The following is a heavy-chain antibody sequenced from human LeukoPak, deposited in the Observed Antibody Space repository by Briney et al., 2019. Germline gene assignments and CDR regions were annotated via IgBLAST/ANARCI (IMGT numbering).Heavy chain of an antibody. CDR1: GFTFSSYA. D-gene: IGHD2-2*01. J-gene: IGHJ4*02. CDR3: AKFSRRFQLLSSTDY. CDR2: ISGSGGST. V-gene: IGHV3-23*01. Sequence: GGSLRLSCAASGFTFSSYAMSWVRQAPGKGLEWVSAISGSGGSTYYADSVKGGFTISRDNSKNTLYLQMNSLRAEDTAVYYCAKFSRRFQLLSSTDYWGQGTLVTVSS.